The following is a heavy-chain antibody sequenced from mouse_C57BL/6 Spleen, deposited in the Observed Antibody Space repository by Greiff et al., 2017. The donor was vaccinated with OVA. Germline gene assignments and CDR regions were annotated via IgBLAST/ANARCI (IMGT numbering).Heavy chain of an antibody. CDR2: IYPGSGST. CDR3: ARKKGWLD. Sequence: QVQLQQPGAELVKPGASVKMSCKASGYTFTSYWITWVKQRPGQGLEWIGDIYPGSGSTNYNGKFKGKATLAADKSSSTAYMQLSSLTSEDSAVYFCARKKGWLDWGQGTLVTVSA. D-gene: IGHD2-3*01. CDR1: GYTFTSYW. V-gene: IGHV1-55*01. J-gene: IGHJ3*01.